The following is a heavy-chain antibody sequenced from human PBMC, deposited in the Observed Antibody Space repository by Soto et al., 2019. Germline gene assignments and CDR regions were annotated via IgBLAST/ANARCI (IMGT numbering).Heavy chain of an antibody. Sequence: GASVKVSCKASGGTFSSYAISWVRQAPGQGLEWMGGIIPIFGTANYAQKFQGRVTITADESTSTAYMELSSLRSEDTAVYYCARSFVVVPAAMAYWGQGTLVTVPS. V-gene: IGHV1-69*13. J-gene: IGHJ4*02. D-gene: IGHD2-2*01. CDR2: IIPIFGTA. CDR3: ARSFVVVPAAMAY. CDR1: GGTFSSYA.